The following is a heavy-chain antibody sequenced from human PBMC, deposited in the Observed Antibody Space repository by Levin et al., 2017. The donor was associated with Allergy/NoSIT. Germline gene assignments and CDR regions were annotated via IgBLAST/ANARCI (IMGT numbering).Heavy chain of an antibody. Sequence: GGSLRLSCAASGFTFSSYAMHWVRQAPGKGLEWVAVISYDGSNKYYADSVKGRFTISRDNSKNTLYLQMNSLRAEDTAVYYCARKYSSSWYDPGYYYYYGMDVWGQGTTVTVSS. V-gene: IGHV3-30-3*01. D-gene: IGHD6-13*01. J-gene: IGHJ6*02. CDR2: ISYDGSNK. CDR3: ARKYSSSWYDPGYYYYYGMDV. CDR1: GFTFSSYA.